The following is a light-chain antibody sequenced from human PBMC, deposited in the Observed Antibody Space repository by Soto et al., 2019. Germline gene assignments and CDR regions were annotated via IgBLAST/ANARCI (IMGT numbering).Light chain of an antibody. CDR2: HAS. Sequence: SQFNESTVSLSAYVGDRVTITCRASQGISRYLAWYQQKPGTAPKVLIYHASNLQSGVPSRFSGSGSGTEFTLTISSLQPDDLATYYFQQYNIYSFGQGTKVDIK. CDR1: QGISRY. V-gene: IGKV1-9*01. J-gene: IGKJ1*01. CDR3: QQYNIYS.